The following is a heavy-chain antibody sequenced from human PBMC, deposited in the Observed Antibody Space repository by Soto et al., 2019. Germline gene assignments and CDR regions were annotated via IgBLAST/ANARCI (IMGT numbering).Heavy chain of an antibody. J-gene: IGHJ4*02. CDR2: IYYSEST. CDR1: GGSISSGDYY. D-gene: IGHD5-18*01. CDR3: ASNRYGYTFYDS. Sequence: QVQLQESGPGLVKPSQTLSLTCTVSGGSISSGDYYWSWVRQPPGKGLEWIGYIYYSESTYYNPPFKSPVTISVDTCKNQFSPKLRSVPAADTAVYYCASNRYGYTFYDSWGQGTLVPVSS. V-gene: IGHV4-30-4*01.